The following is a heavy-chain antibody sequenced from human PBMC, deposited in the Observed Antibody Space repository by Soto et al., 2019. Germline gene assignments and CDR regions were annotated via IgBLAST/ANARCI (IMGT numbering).Heavy chain of an antibody. CDR3: TRDHHRTTLTTYYYYNYYGMDV. J-gene: IGHJ6*02. CDR2: INQEGSET. D-gene: IGHD4-4*01. Sequence: GGSLRLSCAASGFTFTSHWMSWVRQAPGKGLEWVANINQEGSETHYVDSVKGRFTISRGNAENSLYLQMKSLRAEDTAVYYCTRDHHRTTLTTYYYYNYYGMDVWGQGTTVTVSS. CDR1: GFTFTSHW. V-gene: IGHV3-7*01.